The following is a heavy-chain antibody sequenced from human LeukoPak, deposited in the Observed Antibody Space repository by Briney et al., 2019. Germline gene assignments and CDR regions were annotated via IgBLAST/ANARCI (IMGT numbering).Heavy chain of an antibody. J-gene: IGHJ4*02. CDR1: GGSVSRSPYY. CDR3: ARQVVVAQFDY. Sequence: SETLSLTCTVSGGSVSRSPYYWGWIRQPPGKGLEWIGNIYYSGSTYYNPSLKSRVTISVDTSKNQFSLKLSSVTAADTAVYYCARQVVVAQFDYWGQGTLVTVSS. CDR2: IYYSGST. D-gene: IGHD2-15*01. V-gene: IGHV4-39*01.